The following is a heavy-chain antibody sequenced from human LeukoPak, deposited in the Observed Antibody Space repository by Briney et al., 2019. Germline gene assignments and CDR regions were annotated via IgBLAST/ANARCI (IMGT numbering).Heavy chain of an antibody. CDR3: VGDSDTSDY. D-gene: IGHD2-21*02. V-gene: IGHV3-74*03. CDR1: KFAFSRYW. Sequence: PGGSLRLSCAASKFAFSRYWMNWVRQAPGEGLEWVSRINTEGNNTTYADSVKGRFTISRDNAKNMLFLQMSSLSAEDTAVYYCVGDSDTSDYWGQGTLVTVSS. CDR2: INTEGNNT. J-gene: IGHJ4*02.